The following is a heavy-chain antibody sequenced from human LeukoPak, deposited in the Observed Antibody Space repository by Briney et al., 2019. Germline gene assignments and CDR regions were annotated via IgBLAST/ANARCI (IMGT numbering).Heavy chain of an antibody. CDR3: AKDYGNYRGSDY. CDR1: GFAFAQYM. CDR2: ITWDGGTT. V-gene: IGHV3-43*01. Sequence: GGSLRLSCAASGFAFAQYMMHWVRQAPGKGLEWVSLITWDGGTTYYAGSVKGRFTISRDNSKNSLYQQMNSLRSEDTALYYCAKDYGNYRGSDYWGQGTLVTVSS. D-gene: IGHD3-22*01. J-gene: IGHJ4*02.